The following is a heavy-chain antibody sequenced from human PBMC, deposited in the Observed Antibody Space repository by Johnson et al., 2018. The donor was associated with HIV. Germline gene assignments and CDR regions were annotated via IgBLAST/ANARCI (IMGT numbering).Heavy chain of an antibody. Sequence: QVQLVESGGGVVQPGGSLRLSCAASGFTFSNYGMHWVRQAPGKGLEWVAVIGNDGGNKKYADSVKGRFTISRDNSKNTLYLQMNSLRAEDTAVYYCARDRDYGSGAFDVWGQGTMVTVSS. CDR3: ARDRDYGSGAFDV. V-gene: IGHV3-33*01. D-gene: IGHD3-10*01. CDR1: GFTFSNYG. J-gene: IGHJ3*01. CDR2: IGNDGGNK.